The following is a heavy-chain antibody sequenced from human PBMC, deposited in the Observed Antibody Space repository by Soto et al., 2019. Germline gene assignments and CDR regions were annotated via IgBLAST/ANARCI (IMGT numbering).Heavy chain of an antibody. D-gene: IGHD4-17*01. J-gene: IGHJ4*02. CDR1: GGSISSYY. CDR2: IYYSGST. CDR3: ASSYGPAGXPPYYFDY. V-gene: IGHV4-59*12. Sequence: LSLTCTVSGGSISSYYWSWIRQPPGKGLEWIGYIYYSGSTNYNPSLKSRVTISVDTSKNQFSLKLSSVTAADTAVYYCASSYGPAGXPPYYFDYXXXGXLXTVSX.